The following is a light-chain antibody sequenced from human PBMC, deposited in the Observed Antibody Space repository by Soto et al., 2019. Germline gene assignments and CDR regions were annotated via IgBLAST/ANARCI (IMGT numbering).Light chain of an antibody. CDR3: QQYNNWPPVT. CDR2: GAS. J-gene: IGKJ2*01. CDR1: QSVSSN. Sequence: EIVMTQSPATLSVSPGERATLSCRASQSVSSNLAWYQQKPGQAPRLLIYGASTRATGIPARFSGSGSGTDFTLTISSLQSEDFAVDYCQQYNNWPPVTFGQGTKLEIK. V-gene: IGKV3-15*01.